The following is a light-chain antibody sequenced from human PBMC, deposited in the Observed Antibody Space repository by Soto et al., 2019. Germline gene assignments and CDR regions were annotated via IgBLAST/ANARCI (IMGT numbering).Light chain of an antibody. CDR2: RAS. CDR1: DRIGTW. Sequence: DIQRTPSPSTLSASVVYLVTMTCRASDRIGTWLAWYQQRPGKAPRLLIYRASTLESGVPSRFSGSGSGTEFTLTISSLQPDDFATYYCHQYNTYWTFGPGTKVAIK. J-gene: IGKJ1*01. V-gene: IGKV1-5*03. CDR3: HQYNTYWT.